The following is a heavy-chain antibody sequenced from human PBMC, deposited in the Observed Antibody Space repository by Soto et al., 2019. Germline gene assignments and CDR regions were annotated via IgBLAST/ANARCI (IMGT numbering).Heavy chain of an antibody. J-gene: IGHJ5*02. CDR1: GFTFSSYG. Sequence: GGSLRLSCAASGFTFSSYGMHWVRQAPGKGLEWVAVIWYDGSNKYYADSVKGRFTISRDNSKNTLYLQMNSLRAEDTAVYYCARSGRPLSNWFDPWGQGTLVTVSS. V-gene: IGHV3-33*01. D-gene: IGHD5-12*01. CDR3: ARSGRPLSNWFDP. CDR2: IWYDGSNK.